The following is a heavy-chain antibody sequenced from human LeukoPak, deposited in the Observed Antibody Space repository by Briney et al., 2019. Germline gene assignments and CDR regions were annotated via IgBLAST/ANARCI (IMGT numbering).Heavy chain of an antibody. V-gene: IGHV3-23*01. D-gene: IGHD3-16*02. J-gene: IGHJ6*02. CDR2: ISGSGVTT. Sequence: GGSLRLSCAASGFTFSTYAMNWVRQAPGKGLGWVSGISGSGVTTHYADSVKGRFTISRDSSENTLFLLINSLRAADTAIYYCAGVIYPSYYSFCGMDVWGQGTTVTVSS. CDR1: GFTFSTYA. CDR3: AGVIYPSYYSFCGMDV.